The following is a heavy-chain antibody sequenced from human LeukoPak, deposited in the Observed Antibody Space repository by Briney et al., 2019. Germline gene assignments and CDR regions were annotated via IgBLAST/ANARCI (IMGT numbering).Heavy chain of an antibody. CDR3: AKDQGLRYFDWLFGSDFADAFDI. Sequence: GGSLRLSCAASGFTFSSYVMHWVRQAPGKGLEWVAIISYDGSNEYYADSVKGRFTISRDNSKNTLYLQMNSLRAEDTAVYYCAKDQGLRYFDWLFGSDFADAFDIWGQGTMVTVSS. J-gene: IGHJ3*02. CDR2: ISYDGSNE. V-gene: IGHV3-30*04. CDR1: GFTFSSYV. D-gene: IGHD3-9*01.